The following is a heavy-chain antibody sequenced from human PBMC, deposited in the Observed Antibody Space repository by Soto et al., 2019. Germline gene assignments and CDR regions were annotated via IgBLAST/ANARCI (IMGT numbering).Heavy chain of an antibody. J-gene: IGHJ6*02. D-gene: IGHD1-26*01. Sequence: QVQLVESGGGLVKPGGSLRLSCAASGFTFSDYYMSWIRQAPGKGLARASYIGSSSSYTNYADSVKGRFTSSRDSAKNSLYLPMKRLRAEDTAVYYCAREDLVWWELRAYYSGMDVWGQGTTVTVSS. V-gene: IGHV3-11*06. CDR2: IGSSSSYT. CDR1: GFTFSDYY. CDR3: AREDLVWWELRAYYSGMDV.